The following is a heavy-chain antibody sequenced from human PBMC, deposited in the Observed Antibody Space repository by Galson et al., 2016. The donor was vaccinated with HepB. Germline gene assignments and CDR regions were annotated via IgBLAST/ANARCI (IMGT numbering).Heavy chain of an antibody. V-gene: IGHV1-18*01. J-gene: IGHJ4*02. CDR2: VSANKGDT. CDR3: ARDDSDYSWGSFRPFWF. CDR1: GYTFSTFG. Sequence: SGYTFSTFGISWVRQAPGQGLERMGWVSANKGDTNYAQKFQGRVFLTTDTSTNTAYMELRSLRSDDTAVYYCARDDSDYSWGSFRPFWFWGQGTLVTVSS. D-gene: IGHD3-16*02.